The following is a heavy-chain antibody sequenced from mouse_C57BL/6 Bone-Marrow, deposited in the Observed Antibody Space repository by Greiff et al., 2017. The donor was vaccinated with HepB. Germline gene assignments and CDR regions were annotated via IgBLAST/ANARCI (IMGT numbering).Heavy chain of an antibody. V-gene: IGHV1-47*01. CDR2: FHPYNDDT. D-gene: IGHD2-5*01. CDR3: ARSSNYPYAMDY. Sequence: QVHVKQSGAELVKPGASVKMSCKASGYTFTTYPIEWMKQNHGKSLEWIGNFHPYNDDTKYNAKFKGKATFTVEESSSKVYLELSRLTSDDSAVYYCARSSNYPYAMDYWGQGTSVTVSS. CDR1: GYTFTTYP. J-gene: IGHJ4*01.